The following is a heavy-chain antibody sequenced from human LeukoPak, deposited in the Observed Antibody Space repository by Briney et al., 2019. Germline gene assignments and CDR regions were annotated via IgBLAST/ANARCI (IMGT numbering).Heavy chain of an antibody. CDR2: IRSKAYGGTT. V-gene: IGHV3-49*04. J-gene: IGHJ4*02. CDR3: TRDQTYYYGSGSYRY. D-gene: IGHD3-10*01. CDR1: GFTFGDYA. Sequence: GGSLRLSCTASGFTFGDYALSWVRQAPGEGLEWVSFIRSKAYGGTTEYAASVKGRFTISRDDSNGIAYLQMNSLKIEDTAVYYCTRDQTYYYGSGSYRYWGQGTLVTVSS.